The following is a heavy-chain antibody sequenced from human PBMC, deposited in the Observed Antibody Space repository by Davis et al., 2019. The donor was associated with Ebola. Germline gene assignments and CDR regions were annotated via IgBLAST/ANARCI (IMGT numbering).Heavy chain of an antibody. CDR3: AKARGYGDYREFDY. D-gene: IGHD4-17*01. CDR2: IKQDGSEK. V-gene: IGHV3-7*03. CDR1: GFTFSDYY. J-gene: IGHJ4*02. Sequence: GGSLRLSCAASGFTFSDYYMSWIRQAPGKGLEWVANIKQDGSEKYYVDSVKGRFTISRDNAKNSLYLQMNSLRAEDTALYYCAKARGYGDYREFDYWGQGTLVTVSS.